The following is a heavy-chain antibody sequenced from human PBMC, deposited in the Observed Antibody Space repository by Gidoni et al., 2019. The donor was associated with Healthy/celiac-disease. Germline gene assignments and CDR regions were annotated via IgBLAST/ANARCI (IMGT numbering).Heavy chain of an antibody. Sequence: QVQLQESGPGLVKPSETLSLTCTVSGGSISSYYWSWIRQPPGKGLEWIGYIYYSGSTNYNPSLKSRVTISVDTSKNQFSLKLSSVTAADTAVYYCARVIVGAPAWYFDLWGRGTLVTVSS. CDR3: ARVIVGAPAWYFDL. CDR2: IYYSGST. V-gene: IGHV4-59*01. CDR1: GGSISSYY. D-gene: IGHD1-26*01. J-gene: IGHJ2*01.